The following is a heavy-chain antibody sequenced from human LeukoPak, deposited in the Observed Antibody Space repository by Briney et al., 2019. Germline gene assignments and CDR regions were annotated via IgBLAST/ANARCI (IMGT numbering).Heavy chain of an antibody. CDR3: ARVVWDIVVVPAAWFDP. Sequence: ASVKVSCKASGYTFTSYDINWVRQATGQGPEWMGWMNPNSGNTGYAQKFQGRVTMTRNTSISTAYMELSSLRSEDTAVYYCARVVWDIVVVPAAWFDPWGQGTLVTVSS. CDR1: GYTFTSYD. D-gene: IGHD2-2*01. CDR2: MNPNSGNT. J-gene: IGHJ5*02. V-gene: IGHV1-8*01.